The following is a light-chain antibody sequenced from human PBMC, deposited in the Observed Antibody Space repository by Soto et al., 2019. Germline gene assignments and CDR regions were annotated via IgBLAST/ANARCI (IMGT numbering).Light chain of an antibody. J-gene: IGKJ1*01. CDR1: QSIGTS. V-gene: IGKV1-5*01. CDR3: QQYSNFAT. Sequence: DIQMTQSPPTLSASVGDRVTLTCRASQSIGTSLAWYQQKPGRAPKVLIYDVSTLERGVPSRFSGSQFGSEFTLTISGLQPDGFATYYCQQYSNFATFGQGTKVDIK. CDR2: DVS.